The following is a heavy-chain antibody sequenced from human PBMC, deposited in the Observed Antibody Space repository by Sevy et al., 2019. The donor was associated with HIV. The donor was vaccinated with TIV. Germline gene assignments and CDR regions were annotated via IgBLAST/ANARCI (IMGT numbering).Heavy chain of an antibody. D-gene: IGHD6-13*01. J-gene: IGHJ4*02. V-gene: IGHV4-39*02. CDR1: GDSITSSSYY. Sequence: SETLSLTCSISGDSITSSSYYWGWIRQPPGKGLEWIGIIHYRGNTYYNPSLKSRVTIFVDTSKNHFSLKLTSVTAADTAFYYCARRAYGSSHYFDYWGQGTLVTVSS. CDR3: ARRAYGSSHYFDY. CDR2: IHYRGNT.